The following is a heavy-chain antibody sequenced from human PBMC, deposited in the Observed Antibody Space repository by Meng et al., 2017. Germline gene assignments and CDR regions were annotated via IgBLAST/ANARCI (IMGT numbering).Heavy chain of an antibody. V-gene: IGHV1-69*13. CDR2: IIPIFGTA. D-gene: IGHD4-17*01. Sequence: SVKVSCKASGGTFSSYAISWVRQAPGQGLEWMGGIIPIFGTANYAQKFQGRVTITADESTSTAYMELSSLRSEDTAVYYCAREPATVTKDYYYYYGMDVWGQGTTVTVSS. CDR1: GGTFSSYA. J-gene: IGHJ6*02. CDR3: AREPATVTKDYYYYYGMDV.